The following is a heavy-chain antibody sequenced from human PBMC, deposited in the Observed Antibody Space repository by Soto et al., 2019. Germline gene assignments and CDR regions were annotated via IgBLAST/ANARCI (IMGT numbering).Heavy chain of an antibody. J-gene: IGHJ4*02. CDR3: ALGGGDGAGACDY. Sequence: HPGGSLRLSCAASGFTFSSYGMHCVRQAPGKGLEWVAVISYDGSNKYYADSVKGRFTISRDNSKNTLYLQMNSLRAEDTAVYYCALGGGDGAGACDYWGQGTLVTVSS. CDR1: GFTFSSYG. CDR2: ISYDGSNK. D-gene: IGHD2-21*02. V-gene: IGHV3-30*03.